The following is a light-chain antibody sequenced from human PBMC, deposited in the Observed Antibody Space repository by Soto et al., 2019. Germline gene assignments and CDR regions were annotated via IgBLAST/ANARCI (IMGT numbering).Light chain of an antibody. J-gene: IGKJ4*01. CDR2: AAS. CDR1: QGISSW. CDR3: QQFSSYPLT. V-gene: IGKV1-12*01. Sequence: DIQMTQSPSYVSASVGDRVNITCRASQGISSWLAWYQQKLGKAPNLLIYAASSLQSGVPSRFSGSGSGTDFSLTISRLEPEDFAVYYCQQFSSYPLTFGGGTKVDIK.